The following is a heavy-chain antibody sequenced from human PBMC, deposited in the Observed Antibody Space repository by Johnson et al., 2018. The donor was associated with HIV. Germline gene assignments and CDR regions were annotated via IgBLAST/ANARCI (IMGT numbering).Heavy chain of an antibody. J-gene: IGHJ3*02. CDR2: ISYDGDNI. CDR1: GFTFSNSA. CDR3: AKDRRHGWEVRGAFDI. V-gene: IGHV3-30-3*01. D-gene: IGHD1-26*01. Sequence: QVQLVESGGGVVQPGRSLRLSCAASGFTFSNSAMHWVRQAPGKGLEWVAVISYDGDNIYYADSVKGRFTISRDNAKNSLYLQMNSLRAEDTALYYCAKDRRHGWEVRGAFDIWGQGTMVTVSS.